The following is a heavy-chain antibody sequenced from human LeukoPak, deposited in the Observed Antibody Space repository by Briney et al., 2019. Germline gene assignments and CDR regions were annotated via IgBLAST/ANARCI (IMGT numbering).Heavy chain of an antibody. J-gene: IGHJ4*02. Sequence: GGSLRLSCAASGFTFSSYSMNWVRQAPGKGLEWVSSISSSSSYIYYADSVKGRFTISRDNAKNSLYLQMNSLRAEDTAVYYCARFYDILTGYLDWGQGTLVTVSS. D-gene: IGHD3-9*01. CDR3: ARFYDILTGYLD. V-gene: IGHV3-21*01. CDR1: GFTFSSYS. CDR2: ISSSSSYI.